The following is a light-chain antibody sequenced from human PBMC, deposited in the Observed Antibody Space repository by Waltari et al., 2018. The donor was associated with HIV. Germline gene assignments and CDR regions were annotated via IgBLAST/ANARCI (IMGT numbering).Light chain of an antibody. CDR1: QSVLYSTNNKNY. Sequence: DIVMTQSPDSLSVSLGDRAAINCKSSQSVLYSTNNKNYLAWYLQKPGQPPKLLFYWASTRASGVPDRFSGSGSGADFTLTISSLQAEDVAVYYCQQYYSTPLTFGGGTKVEIK. CDR2: WAS. V-gene: IGKV4-1*01. CDR3: QQYYSTPLT. J-gene: IGKJ4*01.